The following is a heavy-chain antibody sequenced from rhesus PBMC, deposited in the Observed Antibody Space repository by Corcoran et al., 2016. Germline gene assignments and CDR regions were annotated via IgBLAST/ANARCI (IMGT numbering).Heavy chain of an antibody. CDR3: AKGQLGGGLES. CDR2: IEPTDSNT. V-gene: IGHV5-2*01. Sequence: EVQLVQSGAEVKRPGESLKISWKTSGYSFTSFWIRWVRQMPGEGLNWMGAIEPTDSNTRDGPSFQGQVTISSDKDISTAYLHGSSLKASDSATYNCAKGQLGGGLESWGQGVVVIVSS. CDR1: GYSFTSFW. D-gene: IGHD3-3*01. J-gene: IGHJ6*01.